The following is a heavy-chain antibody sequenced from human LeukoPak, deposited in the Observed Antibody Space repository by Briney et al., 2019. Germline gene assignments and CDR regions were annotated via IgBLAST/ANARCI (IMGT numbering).Heavy chain of an antibody. Sequence: SETLSLTCTVSGGSISSSSYYWGWIRQPPGKGLEWIGSIYYSGSTYYNPSLKSRVTITVDTSKNQFSLKLSSVTAADTAVYYCASLRRQTNAFDIWGQGTMVTVSS. CDR1: GGSISSSSYY. CDR3: ASLRRQTNAFDI. V-gene: IGHV4-39*01. CDR2: IYYSGST. J-gene: IGHJ3*02.